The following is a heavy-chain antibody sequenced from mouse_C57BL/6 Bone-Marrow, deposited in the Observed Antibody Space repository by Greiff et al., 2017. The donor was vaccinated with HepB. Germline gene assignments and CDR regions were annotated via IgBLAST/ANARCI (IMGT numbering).Heavy chain of an antibody. CDR2: IDPSDSYT. Sequence: VKLQQPGAELVMPGASVKLSCKASGYTFTSYWMHWVKQRPGQGLEWIGEIDPSDSYTNYNQKFKGKSTLTVDKSSSTAYMQLSSLTSEDSAVYYCARDYYGPYYFDYWGQGTTLTVSS. V-gene: IGHV1-69*01. D-gene: IGHD1-2*01. J-gene: IGHJ2*01. CDR3: ARDYYGPYYFDY. CDR1: GYTFTSYW.